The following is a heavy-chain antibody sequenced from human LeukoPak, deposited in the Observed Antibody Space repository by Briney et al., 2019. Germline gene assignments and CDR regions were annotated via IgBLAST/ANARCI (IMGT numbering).Heavy chain of an antibody. CDR3: AKFEFGF. D-gene: IGHD3-16*01. CDR2: ISGSGTNT. J-gene: IGHJ4*02. CDR1: GFTFSSYA. Sequence: PGGSLRLSCAASGFTFSSYAMNWVRQAPGKGLEWVSGISGSGTNTYYADSVKGRFTISRDNSKNTLYLQMNSLRDEDTAVYYCAKFEFGFWGQGTLVTVSS. V-gene: IGHV3-23*01.